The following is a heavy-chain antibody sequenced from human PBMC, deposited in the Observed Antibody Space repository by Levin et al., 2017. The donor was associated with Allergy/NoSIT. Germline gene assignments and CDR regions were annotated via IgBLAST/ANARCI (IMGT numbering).Heavy chain of an antibody. CDR2: INWNSDNT. CDR1: GFTFSSYP. V-gene: IGHV3-23*01. D-gene: IGHD4-17*01. Sequence: PGGSLRLSCAASGFTFSSYPMTWVRQAPGKGLEWVSTINWNSDNTYYADSVKGRFTISRDNSERTLYLQMNGLRAEDTAVYYCVKDFTSVTVRSYWGSFDSWGQGIPVTVSS. J-gene: IGHJ4*02. CDR3: VKDFTSVTVRSYWGSFDS.